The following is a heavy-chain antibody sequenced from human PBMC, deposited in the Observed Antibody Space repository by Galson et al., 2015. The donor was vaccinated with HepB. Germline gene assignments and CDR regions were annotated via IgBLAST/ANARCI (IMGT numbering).Heavy chain of an antibody. CDR2: INAGNGNT. Sequence: SVKVSCKASGYTFTSYAMHWVRQAPGQRLERMGWINAGNGNTKYSQKFQGRVTITRDTSASTAYMELSSLRSEDTAVYYCATYDFWSGYYMGGGDYWGQGTLVTVSS. D-gene: IGHD3-3*01. J-gene: IGHJ4*02. CDR1: GYTFTSYA. CDR3: ATYDFWSGYYMGGGDY. V-gene: IGHV1-3*01.